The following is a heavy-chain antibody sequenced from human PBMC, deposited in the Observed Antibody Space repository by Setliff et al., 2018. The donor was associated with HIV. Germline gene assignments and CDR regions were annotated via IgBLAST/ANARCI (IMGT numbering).Heavy chain of an antibody. CDR1: GYTFTDYY. J-gene: IGHJ3*02. CDR2: VNPNSGGT. CDR3: ATKVYCTNGVCLDAFDI. Sequence: ASVKVSCKASGYTFTDYYMHWVRQAPGQGLEWMGRVNPNSGGTNYVQKFQGRVTMTRDTSISTAYMELSRLRSDDTAVYYCATKVYCTNGVCLDAFDIWGQGTMVTVS. D-gene: IGHD2-8*01. V-gene: IGHV1-2*06.